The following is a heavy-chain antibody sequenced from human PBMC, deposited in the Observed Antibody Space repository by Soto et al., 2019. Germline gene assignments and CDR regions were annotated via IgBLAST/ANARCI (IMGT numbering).Heavy chain of an antibody. Sequence: SVKVSCKASGGTFSSYAISWVRQAPGQGLEWMGGIIPIFGTANYAQKFQGRVTITADKSTSTAYMELSSLRSEDTAVYYCARGGYSSTWSNLLDRSGLDVWGQGTTVTVSS. D-gene: IGHD6-13*01. CDR2: IIPIFGTA. CDR3: ARGGYSSTWSNLLDRSGLDV. V-gene: IGHV1-69*06. CDR1: GGTFSSYA. J-gene: IGHJ6*02.